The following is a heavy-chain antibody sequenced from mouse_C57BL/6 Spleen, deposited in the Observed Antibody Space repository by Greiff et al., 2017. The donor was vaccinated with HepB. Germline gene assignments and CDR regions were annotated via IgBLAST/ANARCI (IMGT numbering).Heavy chain of an antibody. V-gene: IGHV1-82*01. Sequence: VQVVESGPELVKPGASVKISCKASGYAFSSSWMNWVKQRPGKGLEWIGRIYPGDGDTNYNGKFKGKATLTADKSSSTAYMQLSSLTSEDSAVYFCARSITTVVPYYFDYWGQGTTLTVSS. D-gene: IGHD1-1*01. CDR2: IYPGDGDT. CDR3: ARSITTVVPYYFDY. J-gene: IGHJ2*01. CDR1: GYAFSSSW.